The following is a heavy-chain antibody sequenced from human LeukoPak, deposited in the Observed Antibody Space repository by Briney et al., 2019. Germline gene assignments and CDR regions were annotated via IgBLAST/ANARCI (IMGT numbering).Heavy chain of an antibody. J-gene: IGHJ4*02. V-gene: IGHV4-4*02. CDR2: IYHSGST. D-gene: IGHD4-17*01. Sequence: SGTLPLTCAVSGGSISSSNWWSWVRQPPGKGLEWIGEIYHSGSTNYNPSLKSRVTISVDKSKNQFSLKLSSVTAADTAVYYCARERTVTSRYFDYWGQGTLVTVSS. CDR1: GGSISSSNW. CDR3: ARERTVTSRYFDY.